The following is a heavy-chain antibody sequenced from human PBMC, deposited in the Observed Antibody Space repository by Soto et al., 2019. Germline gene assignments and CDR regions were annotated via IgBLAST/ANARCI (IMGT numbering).Heavy chain of an antibody. CDR1: GFTFASST. Sequence: QMQLVQSGPEVKKPGTSVKVSCEASGFTFASSTVQWMRQVRGQRLEWIGWIVVGSGKTNYAQKFQERVTLTRDMSTSTAYMELSSLRSDDTAVYYCAVLYYDFWSSYYSVMDVWGPGTTVTVSS. CDR2: IVVGSGKT. V-gene: IGHV1-58*01. D-gene: IGHD3-3*01. J-gene: IGHJ6*02. CDR3: AVLYYDFWSSYYSVMDV.